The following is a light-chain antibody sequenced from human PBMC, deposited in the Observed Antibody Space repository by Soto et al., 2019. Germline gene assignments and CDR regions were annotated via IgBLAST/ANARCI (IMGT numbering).Light chain of an antibody. CDR3: GSWDSSLNAYV. CDR2: DDN. J-gene: IGLJ1*01. Sequence: QSVLTQPPSVSAAPGQKVTISCSGSSSNIGGNSVSWYQQLPGTAPKLPIYDDNKRPSGIPDRFSGSKSGTSATLGITGFQTGDEADYYCGSWDSSLNAYVFGTGTKVTVL. CDR1: SSNIGGNS. V-gene: IGLV1-51*01.